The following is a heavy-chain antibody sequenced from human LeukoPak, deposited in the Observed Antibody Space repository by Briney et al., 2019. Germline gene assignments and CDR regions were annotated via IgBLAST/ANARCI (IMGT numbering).Heavy chain of an antibody. D-gene: IGHD3-3*01. CDR2: INTNTGNP. J-gene: IGHJ4*02. CDR3: ARDRSELYYDFWSGYFDY. CDR1: GYTFTSYA. Sequence: RASVKVSCKASGYTFTSYAMNWVRQAPGQGLEWMGWINTNTGNPTYARGFTGRFVFSLDTSVSTAYLQISSLKAEDTAVYYCARDRSELYYDFWSGYFDYWGQGTLVTVSS. V-gene: IGHV7-4-1*02.